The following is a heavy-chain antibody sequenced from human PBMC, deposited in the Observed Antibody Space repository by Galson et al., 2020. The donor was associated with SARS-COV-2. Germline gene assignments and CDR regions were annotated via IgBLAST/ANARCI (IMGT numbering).Heavy chain of an antibody. CDR2: INPRDDTT. V-gene: IGHV1-46*01. J-gene: IGHJ4*02. CDR3: AREWGEIRLAVVDY. CDR1: AYTFTSYH. Sequence: ASVKVSCKTSAYTFTSYHLHWVRHAPGQGLEWVGIINPRDDTTTYAQKFQGRVTVTRDTSTSTVYMELSSLRREDTAVYFCAREWGEIRLAVVDYWGRGTLVTVSS. D-gene: IGHD2-15*01.